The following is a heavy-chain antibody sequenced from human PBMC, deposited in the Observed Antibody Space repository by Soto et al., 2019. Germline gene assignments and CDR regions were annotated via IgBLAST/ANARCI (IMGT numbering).Heavy chain of an antibody. J-gene: IGHJ4*02. CDR1: GYTFTSYY. CDR3: AREGYDYGDLDY. D-gene: IGHD4-17*01. V-gene: IGHV1-46*01. Sequence: ASVKVSCKASGYTFTSYYMHWVRQAPGQGLEWMGIINPSGGSTSYAQKFQGRVTMTTDTSTSTAYMELRSLCSDDTAVYYCAREGYDYGDLDYWGQGTLVTVSS. CDR2: INPSGGST.